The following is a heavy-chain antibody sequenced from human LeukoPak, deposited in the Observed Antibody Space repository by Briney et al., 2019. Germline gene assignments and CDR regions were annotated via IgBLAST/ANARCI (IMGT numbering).Heavy chain of an antibody. CDR3: ATSHYDFWSGSIYFDY. CDR1: GFTFSNYW. Sequence: GGSLRLSCAAPGFTFSNYWLSWVRQAPGKGREGVANIKQDGSEKYYVDSVKGRFTISRDNAKNSLYLQMNSLRAEDTAVYYCATSHYDFWSGSIYFDYWGQGTLVTVSS. V-gene: IGHV3-7*01. CDR2: IKQDGSEK. J-gene: IGHJ4*02. D-gene: IGHD3-3*01.